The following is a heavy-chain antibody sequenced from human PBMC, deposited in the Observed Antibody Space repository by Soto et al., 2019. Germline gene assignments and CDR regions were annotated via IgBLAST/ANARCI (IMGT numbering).Heavy chain of an antibody. V-gene: IGHV1-69*12. J-gene: IGHJ5*02. CDR1: GGTFSSYA. D-gene: IGHD2-2*01. CDR2: IIPIFGTA. CDR3: ARIYCISTSCYAHGWFDP. Sequence: QVQLVQSGAEVKKPGSSVKVSCKASGGTFSSYAISWVRQAPGQGLEWMGGIIPIFGTANYAQKFQGRVTITADEPTSTAYTELSSLRSEDTAVYYCARIYCISTSCYAHGWFDPWGQGTLVTVSS.